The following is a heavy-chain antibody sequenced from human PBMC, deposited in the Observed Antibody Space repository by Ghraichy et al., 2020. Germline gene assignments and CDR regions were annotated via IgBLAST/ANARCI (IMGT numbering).Heavy chain of an antibody. J-gene: IGHJ4*02. CDR1: GFAFRDNW. CDR2: INADGSST. CDR3: NPFYNYGLGHYYPTDH. Sequence: GGSLRLSCVASGFAFRDNWMPWVRQAPGKGLVWVSRINADGSSTNYADSAKGRFTISRDNAKNTLYLQMNSLRAEDTAVYYCNPFYNYGLGHYYPTDHWGQGTLVTVSS. V-gene: IGHV3-74*01. D-gene: IGHD3-10*01.